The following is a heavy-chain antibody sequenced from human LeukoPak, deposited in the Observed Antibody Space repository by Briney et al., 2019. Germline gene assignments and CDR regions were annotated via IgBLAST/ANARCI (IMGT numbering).Heavy chain of an antibody. V-gene: IGHV3-30*02. Sequence: GGSLRLSCAASGFTFSSYGVHWVRQAPGKGLEWVAFIRYDGSNKYYADSVKGRFTISRDNSKNTLYLQMNSLRAEDTAVYYCANLIGSGWYSWGQGTLVTVSS. CDR2: IRYDGSNK. J-gene: IGHJ4*02. D-gene: IGHD6-19*01. CDR3: ANLIGSGWYS. CDR1: GFTFSSYG.